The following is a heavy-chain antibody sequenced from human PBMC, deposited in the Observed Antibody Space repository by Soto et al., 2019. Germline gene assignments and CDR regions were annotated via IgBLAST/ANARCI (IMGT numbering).Heavy chain of an antibody. CDR1: GFTFGDYA. J-gene: IGHJ6*02. D-gene: IGHD2-21*02. CDR2: IRSKAYGGTT. V-gene: IGHV3-49*05. CDR3: TRDRRFCGGDCYDAYYYGMDV. Sequence: EVQLVESGGGLVKPGRSPRLSCTASGFTFGDYAMSWFRQAPGKGLEWVGFIRSKAYGGTTEYAASVKGRFTISRDDSKSIAYLQMNSLKTEDSAVYYCTRDRRFCGGDCYDAYYYGMDVWGQGTTVTVSS.